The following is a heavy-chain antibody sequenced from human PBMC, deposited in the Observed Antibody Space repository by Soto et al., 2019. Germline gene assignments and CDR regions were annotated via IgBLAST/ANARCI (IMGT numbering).Heavy chain of an antibody. V-gene: IGHV3-23*01. CDR3: AKPNLYCSSTSCYDD. J-gene: IGHJ4*02. Sequence: GGSLRLSCATSGFTFSSYAMTWVRQAPGKGLEWVSVISGSGGTTYYADSVEGRFTISRDNSENTLYLQMNSLRAEDTAVYYCAKPNLYCSSTSCYDDWGQGTLDT. CDR2: ISGSGGTT. CDR1: GFTFSSYA. D-gene: IGHD2-2*01.